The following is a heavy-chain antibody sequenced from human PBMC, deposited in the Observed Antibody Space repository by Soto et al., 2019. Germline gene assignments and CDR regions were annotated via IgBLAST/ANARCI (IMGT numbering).Heavy chain of an antibody. CDR3: ARGPHASIVVVAATPNGWFDP. V-gene: IGHV1-2*04. CDR1: GYTFTGYY. Sequence: ASVKVSCKASGYTFTGYYMHWVRQAPGQGLEWMGWINPNRGGTNYAQKFQGWVTMTRDTSTSTAYMELSRLRPDDTAVYYCARGPHASIVVVAATPNGWFDPWGQGTLVTVSS. D-gene: IGHD2-15*01. CDR2: INPNRGGT. J-gene: IGHJ5*02.